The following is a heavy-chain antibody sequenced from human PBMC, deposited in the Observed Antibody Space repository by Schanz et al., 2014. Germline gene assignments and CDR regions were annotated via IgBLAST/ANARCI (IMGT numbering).Heavy chain of an antibody. CDR1: TFTFSSDW. Sequence: EVQLAESGGGLVQPGGSLRLSCAASTFTFSSDWMSWVRQAPGKGLEWVSYIGNGGVTIYYADSVKGRFTISRDNSKNSLYLQMNSLRAEDTAVYYCARIGGSVFDYWAQGTLVTVSS. D-gene: IGHD3-10*01. CDR2: IGNGGVTI. V-gene: IGHV3-48*04. J-gene: IGHJ4*02. CDR3: ARIGGSVFDY.